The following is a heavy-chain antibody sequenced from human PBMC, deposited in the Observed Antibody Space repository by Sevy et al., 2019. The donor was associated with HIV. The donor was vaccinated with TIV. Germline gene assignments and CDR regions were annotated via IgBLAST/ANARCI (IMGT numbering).Heavy chain of an antibody. D-gene: IGHD6-6*01. CDR3: ARVGVGGSSSSSVLARYYYYYYGMDV. V-gene: IGHV3-48*03. CDR1: GFTFSSYE. Sequence: GGSLRLSCAASGFTFSSYEMNWVRQAPGKGLEWVSYISSSGSTIYYADSVKGRFTISRYNAKNSLYLQMNSLRAEDTAVYYCARVGVGGSSSSSVLARYYYYYYGMDVWGQGTTVTVSS. J-gene: IGHJ6*02. CDR2: ISSSGSTI.